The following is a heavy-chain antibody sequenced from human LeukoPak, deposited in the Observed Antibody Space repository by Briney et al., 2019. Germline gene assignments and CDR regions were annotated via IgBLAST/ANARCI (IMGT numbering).Heavy chain of an antibody. CDR3: ARDRIAVAGSLFYFDY. V-gene: IGHV3-30-3*01. CDR2: ISYDGSNK. Sequence: PGRSLRLSCAASGFTFSSYAMHWVRQAPGKGLEWVAVISYDGSNKYYADSVKGRFTISRDNSKNTLYLQMNSLRAEDTAVYYCARDRIAVAGSLFYFDYWGQGTLVTVSS. CDR1: GFTFSSYA. J-gene: IGHJ4*02. D-gene: IGHD6-19*01.